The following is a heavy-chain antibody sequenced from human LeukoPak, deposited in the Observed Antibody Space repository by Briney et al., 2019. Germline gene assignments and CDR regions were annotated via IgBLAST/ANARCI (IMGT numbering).Heavy chain of an antibody. CDR3: AKDRYDFWSGYRPQSYYYMDV. Sequence: PGGSLRLSCAASGFTFSSYDMSWVRQAPGKGLEWVSAISGSGGSTYYADSVKGRFTISRDNSKKTLYLQMNSLRAEDTAVYYCAKDRYDFWSGYRPQSYYYMDVWGKGTTVTVSS. J-gene: IGHJ6*03. CDR1: GFTFSSYD. V-gene: IGHV3-23*01. D-gene: IGHD3-3*01. CDR2: ISGSGGST.